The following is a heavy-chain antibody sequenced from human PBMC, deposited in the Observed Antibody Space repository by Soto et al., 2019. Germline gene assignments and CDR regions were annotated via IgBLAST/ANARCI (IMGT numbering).Heavy chain of an antibody. V-gene: IGHV4-34*01. J-gene: IGHJ5*02. CDR3: ARESALKNYDFWSGYLCCWFDP. CDR1: GGSFSGYY. D-gene: IGHD3-3*01. CDR2: INHSEST. Sequence: SETLSLTCAVYGGSFSGYYWSWIRQPPGKGLEWIGEINHSESTNYNPSLKSRVTISVDTSKNQFSLKLSSVTAADTAVYYCARESALKNYDFWSGYLCCWFDPWGQGTLVTVSS.